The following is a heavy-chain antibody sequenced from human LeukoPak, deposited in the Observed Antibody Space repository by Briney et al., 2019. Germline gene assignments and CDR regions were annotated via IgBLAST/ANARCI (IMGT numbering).Heavy chain of an antibody. J-gene: IGHJ6*04. V-gene: IGHV3-7*03. CDR3: AREYGRFGELGIDV. Sequence: RGSLRLSCAASGFTFSSYWMSWVRQAPGKGLEWVANITQDGSEKYYVDSVKGRFTISRDNAKNSLYLQMNSLRAEDTAVYYCAREYGRFGELGIDVWGKGTTVTVSS. CDR2: ITQDGSEK. D-gene: IGHD3-10*01. CDR1: GFTFSSYW.